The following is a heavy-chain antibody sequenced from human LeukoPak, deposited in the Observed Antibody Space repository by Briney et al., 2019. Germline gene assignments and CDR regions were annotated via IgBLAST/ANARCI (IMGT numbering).Heavy chain of an antibody. CDR3: ARSLTDFWSGYYRY. CDR2: INPSSGNA. J-gene: IGHJ4*02. CDR1: GYTLTSYY. Sequence: ASVKVSCKASGYTLTSYYMHWVRQAPGQGLEWMGMINPSSGNARYAQKFQGRVTMARDTSISTAYMELSRLRSDDTAVYYCARSLTDFWSGYYRYWGQGTLVTVSS. D-gene: IGHD3-3*01. V-gene: IGHV1-46*01.